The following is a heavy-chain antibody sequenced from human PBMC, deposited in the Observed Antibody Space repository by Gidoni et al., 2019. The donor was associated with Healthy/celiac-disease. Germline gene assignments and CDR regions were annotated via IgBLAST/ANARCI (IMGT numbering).Heavy chain of an antibody. Sequence: QVQLQQWGAGLLKPSETLSLTCAVYGGSFSGYYWSWIRQPPGKGLEWIGEINHSGSTNYTPSLKSRVTISVDTSKNQFSLKLSSVTAADTAVYYCARDYGDYDHYYYYGMDVWGQGTTVTVSS. J-gene: IGHJ6*02. CDR1: GGSFSGYY. D-gene: IGHD4-17*01. CDR2: INHSGST. V-gene: IGHV4-34*01. CDR3: ARDYGDYDHYYYYGMDV.